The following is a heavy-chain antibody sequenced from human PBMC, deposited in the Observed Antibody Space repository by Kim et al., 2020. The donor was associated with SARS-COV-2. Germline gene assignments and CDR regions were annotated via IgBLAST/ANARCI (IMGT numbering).Heavy chain of an antibody. Sequence: SVKGRFTISRDNAKNSLYLQMNSLRAEDTALYYCAKTRFRYYDSSGYYGYWGQGTLVTVSS. V-gene: IGHV3-9*01. D-gene: IGHD3-22*01. J-gene: IGHJ4*02. CDR3: AKTRFRYYDSSGYYGY.